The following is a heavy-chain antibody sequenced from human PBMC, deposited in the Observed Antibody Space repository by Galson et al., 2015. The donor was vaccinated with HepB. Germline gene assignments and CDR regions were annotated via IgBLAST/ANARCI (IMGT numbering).Heavy chain of an antibody. V-gene: IGHV3-7*04. CDR2: IKQDGSEK. CDR1: GFTLSTYW. CDR3: TRDSLLGGDYYGMDV. J-gene: IGHJ6*02. Sequence: SLRLSCAASGFTLSTYWISWVRQAPGKGLEWVANIKQDGSEKYYVDSVKGRFTFSRDNAKNSLYLQMNSLRAEDTAVYYCTRDSLLGGDYYGMDVWGQGTTVTVSS. D-gene: IGHD7-27*01.